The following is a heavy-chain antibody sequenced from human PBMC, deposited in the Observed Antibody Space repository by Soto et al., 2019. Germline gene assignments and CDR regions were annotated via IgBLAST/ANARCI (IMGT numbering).Heavy chain of an antibody. Sequence: QVQLIQFGAEVKKPGASVKVSCKTSGYTFTNFHIHWVRQAPGQGLEWMGMIDPSGGITRDAQRIQGRITMTRDTSTSSVSMELSSLTSALTAVYYCARDVIGPINYETIGYYFDHWGQGTLVSGSS. V-gene: IGHV1-46*01. CDR1: GYTFTNFH. D-gene: IGHD3-22*01. CDR2: IDPSGGIT. J-gene: IGHJ4*02. CDR3: ARDVIGPINYETIGYYFDH.